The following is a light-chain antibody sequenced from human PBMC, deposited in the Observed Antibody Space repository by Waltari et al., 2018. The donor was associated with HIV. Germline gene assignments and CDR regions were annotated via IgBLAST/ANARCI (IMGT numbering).Light chain of an antibody. CDR3: HQYASPPWT. Sequence: DIVMTQSPDSLAVSLGERATINCNSSPSVLYSPNNKNYLAWYQQKPGQPPRLLIYWASTRESGVPDRFSGSGSRTDFTLTISSLQAEDVAVYYCHQYASPPWTFGQGTKVEIK. J-gene: IGKJ1*01. V-gene: IGKV4-1*01. CDR1: PSVLYSPNNKNY. CDR2: WAS.